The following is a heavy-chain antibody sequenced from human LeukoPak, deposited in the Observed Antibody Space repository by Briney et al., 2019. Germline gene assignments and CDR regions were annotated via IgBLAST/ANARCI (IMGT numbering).Heavy chain of an antibody. J-gene: IGHJ1*01. V-gene: IGHV3-21*01. CDR2: ISGSGGST. D-gene: IGHD4/OR15-4a*01. Sequence: KPGGSLRLSCAASGFTFSSYSMNWVRQAPGKGLEWVSAISGSGGSTYYADSVKGRFTISRDDAENSLYLQMNSLRAEDTAVYFCARDRESFNYGGSGPVLEYFHLWGQGTLVTVSS. CDR1: GFTFSSYS. CDR3: ARDRESFNYGGSGPVLEYFHL.